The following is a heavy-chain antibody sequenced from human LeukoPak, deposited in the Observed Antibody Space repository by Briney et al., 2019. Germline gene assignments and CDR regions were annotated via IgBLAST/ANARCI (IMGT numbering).Heavy chain of an antibody. CDR3: ARPLDGYYYYGMDV. D-gene: IGHD1-1*01. V-gene: IGHV3-7*01. Sequence: SGGSLRLSCAASGFTFSSYWMSWVRQAPGKGLEWVANIKQDGSEKYYVDSVKGRFTISRDNAKNSLYLQMNSLRAEDTAVYYCARPLDGYYYYGMDVWGQGTTVIVSS. CDR2: IKQDGSEK. CDR1: GFTFSSYW. J-gene: IGHJ6*02.